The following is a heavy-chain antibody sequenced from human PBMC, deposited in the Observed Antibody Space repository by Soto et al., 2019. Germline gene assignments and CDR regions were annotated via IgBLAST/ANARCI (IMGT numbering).Heavy chain of an antibody. J-gene: IGHJ4*02. CDR2: ISYDGSNK. Sequence: GGSLRLSCAASGFTFSSYGMHWVRQAPGKGLEWVAVISYDGSNKYYADSVKGRFTISRDNSKNTLYLQMNSLRAEDTAVYYCAKARSVEIHFDYWGQGTLVTVSS. CDR3: AKARSVEIHFDY. V-gene: IGHV3-30*18. CDR1: GFTFSSYG.